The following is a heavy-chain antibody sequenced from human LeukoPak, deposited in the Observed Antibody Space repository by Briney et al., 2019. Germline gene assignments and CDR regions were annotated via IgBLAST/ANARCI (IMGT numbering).Heavy chain of an antibody. CDR2: INHSGST. V-gene: IGHV4-34*01. J-gene: IGHJ4*02. CDR3: ARGGYYFDY. CDR1: GGSFSGYY. Sequence: PSETLSLTCAVYGGSFSGYYWSWIRQPPGKGLEWIGEINHSGSTNYNPSLKSRVTMIVDTSKNQFSLSLRSVTAADTAVYYCARGGYYFDYWGQGTLVIVSS.